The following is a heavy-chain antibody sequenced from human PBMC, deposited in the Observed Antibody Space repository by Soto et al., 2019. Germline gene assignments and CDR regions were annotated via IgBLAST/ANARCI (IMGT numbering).Heavy chain of an antibody. CDR1: GYTFSTYA. CDR3: ARRVYGSGTYYAYWYFDL. D-gene: IGHD3-10*01. CDR2: VSTYNSNT. V-gene: IGHV1-18*01. Sequence: QVQLVQSRVEVKKPGASVKISCKASGYTFSTYAISWVRQAPGRGLEWIGWVSTYNSNTDSAQNLQGRVTMTTDTSTSTAYMELRSLRSDDTAVYYCARRVYGSGTYYAYWYFDLWGRGTLVTVSS. J-gene: IGHJ2*01.